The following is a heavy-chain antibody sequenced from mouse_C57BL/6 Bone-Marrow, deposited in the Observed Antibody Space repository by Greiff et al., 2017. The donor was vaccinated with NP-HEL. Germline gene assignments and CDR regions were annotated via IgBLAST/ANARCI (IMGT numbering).Heavy chain of an antibody. Sequence: VKVVESGPELVKPGASVKISCKASGYAFSSSWMNWVKQRPGKGLEWIGRIYPGDGDTNYNGKFKGKATLTADKSSSTAYMQLSSLTSEDSAVYFCARQLRPRYYFDYWGQGTTLTVSS. D-gene: IGHD3-2*02. J-gene: IGHJ2*01. V-gene: IGHV1-82*01. CDR1: GYAFSSSW. CDR3: ARQLRPRYYFDY. CDR2: IYPGDGDT.